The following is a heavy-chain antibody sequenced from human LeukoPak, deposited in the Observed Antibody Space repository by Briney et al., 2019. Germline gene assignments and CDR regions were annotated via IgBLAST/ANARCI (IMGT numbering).Heavy chain of an antibody. V-gene: IGHV1-8*01. CDR3: ARGPPNWGFDY. D-gene: IGHD7-27*01. CDR2: MSPNSGNT. CDR1: GHTFTTYD. Sequence: ASVKVSCRASGHTFTTYDLNWVRQAPSQGLEWLGWMSPNSGNTSYAQKFQGRVTMTRDTSISTAYMELSSLRSEDTAVYYCARGPPNWGFDYWGQGTLVTVSS. J-gene: IGHJ4*02.